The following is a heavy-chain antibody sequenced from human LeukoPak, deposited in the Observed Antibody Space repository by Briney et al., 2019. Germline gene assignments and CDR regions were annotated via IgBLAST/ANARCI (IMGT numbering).Heavy chain of an antibody. CDR2: VNTHTGAT. J-gene: IGHJ4*02. CDR1: GYTFTGCY. CDR3: ASSGGGHVYVFFDS. D-gene: IGHD3-16*01. Sequence: ASVKVSCKASGYTFTGCYMHWVRQAPGQGLEWMGWVNTHTGATNYAQKFQGAVTMTRDTSISTAYMELSRPRSDDTAMYYCASSGGGHVYVFFDSWGKGALVPSPQ. V-gene: IGHV1-2*02.